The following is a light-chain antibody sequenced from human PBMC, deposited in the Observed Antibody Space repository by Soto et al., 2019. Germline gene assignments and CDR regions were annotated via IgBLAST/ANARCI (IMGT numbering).Light chain of an antibody. J-gene: IGLJ2*01. V-gene: IGLV2-8*01. Sequence: QSPLTQPPSASGSPGQSVTISCTGTSSDVGGYKYVSWYQQHPGKAPKLMIYEVSQRPSGVPDRFSGSKSGNTASLTVSGLQAEDEADYYCSSYAGSNNLNVFGGGTKLTVL. CDR2: EVS. CDR3: SSYAGSNNLNV. CDR1: SSDVGGYKY.